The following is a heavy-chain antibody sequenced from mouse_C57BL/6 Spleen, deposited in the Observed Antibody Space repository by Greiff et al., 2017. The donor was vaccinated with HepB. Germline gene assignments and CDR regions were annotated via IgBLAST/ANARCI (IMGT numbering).Heavy chain of an antibody. D-gene: IGHD1-1*01. J-gene: IGHJ2*01. Sequence: VQLQQSGAELVRPGASVTLSCKASGYTFTDYEMHWVKQTPVHGLEWIGAIDPETGGTAYNQKFKGKAILTADKSSSTAYMELRSLTSEDSAVYYCTRGRELLRFFDYWGQGTTLTVSS. CDR1: GYTFTDYE. V-gene: IGHV1-15*01. CDR3: TRGRELLRFFDY. CDR2: IDPETGGT.